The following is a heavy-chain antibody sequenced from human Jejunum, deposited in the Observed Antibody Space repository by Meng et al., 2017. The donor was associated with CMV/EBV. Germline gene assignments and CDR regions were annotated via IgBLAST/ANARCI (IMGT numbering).Heavy chain of an antibody. J-gene: IGHJ4*02. D-gene: IGHD2-21*01. V-gene: IGHV3-33*06. CDR1: GFTFGSYG. CDR2: IWYDGNKE. Sequence: CATSGFTFGSYGMHWVRQAPGKGLEWVAVIWYDGNKEFYADSVQGRFIISRDSSKRMVYLQMNSLRAEDTAIYYCAKQDATYYFDSWGPGTLVTVSS. CDR3: AKQDATYYFDS.